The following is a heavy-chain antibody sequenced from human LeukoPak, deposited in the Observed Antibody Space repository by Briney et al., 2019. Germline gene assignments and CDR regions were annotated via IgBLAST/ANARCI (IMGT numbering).Heavy chain of an antibody. D-gene: IGHD3-10*01. CDR1: GFTFSIYA. Sequence: GGSLRLSCAASGFTFSIYAMTWVRQAPGKGLEWVAFIRYDGSNKYYADSVKGRFTISRDNAKNSLYLQMNSLRAEDTALYYCAKAPYGSGSYHWFDPWGQGTLVTVSS. CDR2: IRYDGSNK. V-gene: IGHV3-30*02. J-gene: IGHJ5*02. CDR3: AKAPYGSGSYHWFDP.